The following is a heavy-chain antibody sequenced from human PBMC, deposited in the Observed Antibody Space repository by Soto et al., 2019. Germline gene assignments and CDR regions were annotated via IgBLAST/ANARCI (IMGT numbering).Heavy chain of an antibody. CDR2: VSSDGGIQ. V-gene: IGHV3-30*18. CDR3: AKGGSSNDHGPGTYYIDL. J-gene: IGHJ5*01. Sequence: PGGSLRLSCTTTGFIFRSFDMHWVRQAPGKGLEWVAVVSSDGGIQNYADSVKGRFTISRDHSMVFLQMHSLRSEDTAYYFCAKGGSSNDHGPGTYYIDLWGQGTLVTVSS. D-gene: IGHD3-10*01. CDR1: GFIFRSFD.